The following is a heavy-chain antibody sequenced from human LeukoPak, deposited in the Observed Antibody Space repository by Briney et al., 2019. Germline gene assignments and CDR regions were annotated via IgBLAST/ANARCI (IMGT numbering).Heavy chain of an antibody. J-gene: IGHJ4*02. V-gene: IGHV3-64D*09. CDR3: VKDRNSFRYSSSWSIFDY. CDR2: ISSNGGST. CDR1: GFTFSSYA. Sequence: PGGSLRLSCAASGFTFSSYAMHWVRQAPGKGLEYVSAISSNGGSTYYADSVKGRFTISRDNSKNTLYLQMSSLRAEDTAVYYCVKDRNSFRYSSSWSIFDYWGQGTLVTVSS. D-gene: IGHD6-13*01.